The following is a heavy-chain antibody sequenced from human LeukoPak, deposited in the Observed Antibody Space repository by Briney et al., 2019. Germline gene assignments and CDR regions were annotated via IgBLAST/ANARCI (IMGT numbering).Heavy chain of an antibody. J-gene: IGHJ2*01. CDR1: GGSFSGYY. CDR2: INHSGST. Sequence: SETLSLTCAVYGGSFSGYYWSWIRQPPGKGLEWIGEINHSGSTNYNPSLKSRVTISVDTSKNQFSLRLSSVTAADTAVYYCARDHYYDSSGYPGGNWYFDLWGRGTLVTVSS. V-gene: IGHV4-34*01. D-gene: IGHD3-22*01. CDR3: ARDHYYDSSGYPGGNWYFDL.